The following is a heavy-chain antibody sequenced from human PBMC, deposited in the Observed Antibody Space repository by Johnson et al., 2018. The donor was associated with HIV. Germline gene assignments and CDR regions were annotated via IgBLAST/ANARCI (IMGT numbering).Heavy chain of an antibody. CDR1: GFTFSSYA. CDR3: ARAHYSDSSGHWGTGDFDI. D-gene: IGHD3-22*01. CDR2: ISYDGSSK. Sequence: QVQLVESGGGLVQPGGSLRLSCAASGFTFSSYAMHWVRRAPGKGLEWVAIISYDGSSKYYADSVKGRFTISRDNSKNTLYLQMNSLRAEDTAVYHCARAHYSDSSGHWGTGDFDIWGQGTMVTVSS. V-gene: IGHV3-30-3*01. J-gene: IGHJ3*02.